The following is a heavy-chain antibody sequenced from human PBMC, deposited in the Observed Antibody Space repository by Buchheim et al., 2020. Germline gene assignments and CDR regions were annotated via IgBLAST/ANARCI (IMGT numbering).Heavy chain of an antibody. D-gene: IGHD1-26*01. CDR3: ARDHTDWELQRYYFDY. CDR1: GFTFSSYG. CDR2: IWYDGSNK. V-gene: IGHV3-33*01. Sequence: QVQLVESGGGVVQPGRSLRLSCAASGFTFSSYGMHWVRQAPGKGLEWVAVIWYDGSNKYYADSVKGRFTISRDNSKNTLYLQMSSLRAEDTAVYYCARDHTDWELQRYYFDYWGQGTL. J-gene: IGHJ4*02.